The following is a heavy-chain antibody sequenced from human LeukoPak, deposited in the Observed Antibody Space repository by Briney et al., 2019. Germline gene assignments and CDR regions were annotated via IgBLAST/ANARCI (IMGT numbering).Heavy chain of an antibody. CDR3: ARENFYDSSGYDAFDI. J-gene: IGHJ3*02. V-gene: IGHV3-21*01. Sequence: GGSLRLSCAVSGFTFSSYWMHWVRQSPGKGLEWVSSISSSSAYIYYADSVEGRFTVSRDNAKNSLYLQMNSLRAEDTAVYYCARENFYDSSGYDAFDIWGQGTMVTVSS. CDR1: GFTFSSYW. D-gene: IGHD3-22*01. CDR2: ISSSSAYI.